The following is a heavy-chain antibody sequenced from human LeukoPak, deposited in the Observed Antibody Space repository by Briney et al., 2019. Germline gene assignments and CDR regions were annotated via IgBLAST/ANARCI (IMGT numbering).Heavy chain of an antibody. CDR1: GFTFSSYG. CDR3: AKGSSLLRWFGELCNFDY. D-gene: IGHD3-10*01. V-gene: IGHV3-23*01. CDR2: ISGSGGST. Sequence: GGSLRLSCAASGFTFSSYGMSWVRQAPGKGLEWVSAISGSGGSTYYADSVKGRFTISRDNSKNTLYLQMNSLRAEDTAVYYCAKGSSLLRWFGELCNFDYWGQGTLVTVSS. J-gene: IGHJ4*02.